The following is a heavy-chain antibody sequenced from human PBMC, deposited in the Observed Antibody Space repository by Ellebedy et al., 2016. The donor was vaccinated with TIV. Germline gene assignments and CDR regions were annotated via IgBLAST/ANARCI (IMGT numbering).Heavy chain of an antibody. Sequence: PGGSLRLSCAASGFTFSGYGMHWVRQAPGKGLEWVAFIRHDESYKYHADSGEGRFTISRDNSKNTLYLQMNSLRSDDTAVYYCAKEGEKGDFWGQGTLVTVSS. J-gene: IGHJ4*02. CDR1: GFTFSGYG. CDR3: AKEGEKGDF. CDR2: IRHDESYK. V-gene: IGHV3-30*02.